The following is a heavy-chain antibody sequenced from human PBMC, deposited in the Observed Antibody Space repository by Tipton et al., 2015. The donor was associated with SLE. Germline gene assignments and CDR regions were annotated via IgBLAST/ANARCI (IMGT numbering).Heavy chain of an antibody. CDR3: ARGTMDFGDV. CDR1: GFTFSNYW. J-gene: IGHJ6*04. D-gene: IGHD2-2*03. Sequence: SLRLSCEASGFTFSNYWMHWVRQAPGKGLVWVSRINPYGSSTNYADSVEGRFTISRDNAKNTLYLQLNSLRAEDTAMYYCARGTMDFGDVWGKGTTVTVSS. CDR2: INPYGSST. V-gene: IGHV3-74*01.